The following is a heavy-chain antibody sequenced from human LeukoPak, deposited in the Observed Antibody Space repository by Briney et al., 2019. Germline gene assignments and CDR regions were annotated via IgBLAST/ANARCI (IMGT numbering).Heavy chain of an antibody. Sequence: ASVKVSCQASGYTFTSYDINWVRQATGQGLEWMGWMNPNCGNTGYAQKFQGRVTMTRNTSISTAYMELSSLRSEDTAVYYCARVGGSGSPGHWYYYYYMDVWGKGTTVTISS. D-gene: IGHD3-10*01. V-gene: IGHV1-8*01. CDR2: MNPNCGNT. CDR3: ARVGGSGSPGHWYYYYYMDV. CDR1: GYTFTSYD. J-gene: IGHJ6*03.